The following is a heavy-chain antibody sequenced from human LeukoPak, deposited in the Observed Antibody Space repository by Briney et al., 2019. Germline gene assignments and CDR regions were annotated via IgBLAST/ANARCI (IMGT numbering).Heavy chain of an antibody. V-gene: IGHV4-59*01. J-gene: IGHJ4*02. CDR3: ARISSGHGAYYFDS. CDR1: GGSITNYY. CDR2: IHYSGST. Sequence: PSETLSLTCTVSGGSITNYYWSWIRQPPGKGLEWIGYIHYSGSTNYNPSLRSRLTISVDTSKNQFSLKSSSVIAADTAVYYCARISSGHGAYYFDSWGQGTLVTVSS. D-gene: IGHD5-12*01.